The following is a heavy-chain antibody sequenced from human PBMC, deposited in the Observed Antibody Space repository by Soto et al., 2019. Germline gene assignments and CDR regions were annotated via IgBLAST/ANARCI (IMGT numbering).Heavy chain of an antibody. V-gene: IGHV4-39*01. J-gene: IGHJ6*03. Sequence: SETLSLTCTVSGGSISSSSYYWGWIRQPPGKGLEWIGSIYYSGSTYYNPSLKSRVTISVDTSKNQFSLKLSSVTAADTAVYYCARQTGTSLYYYYMDVWGKGTTVTVSS. CDR3: ARQTGTSLYYYYMDV. CDR2: IYYSGST. CDR1: GGSISSSSYY. D-gene: IGHD1-7*01.